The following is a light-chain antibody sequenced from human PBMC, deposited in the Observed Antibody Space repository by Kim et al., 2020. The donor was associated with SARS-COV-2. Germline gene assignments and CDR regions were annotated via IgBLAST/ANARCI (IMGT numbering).Light chain of an antibody. CDR1: QSVSTN. Sequence: VSPGEGAPPSGRASQSVSTNLAWYQKKPGQAPRLLIHGASTRATGIPARFSGGESGTEFTLTISSLQSEDFAVYYCQQYNTWPPTFGQGTRLEIK. J-gene: IGKJ5*01. V-gene: IGKV3-15*01. CDR2: GAS. CDR3: QQYNTWPPT.